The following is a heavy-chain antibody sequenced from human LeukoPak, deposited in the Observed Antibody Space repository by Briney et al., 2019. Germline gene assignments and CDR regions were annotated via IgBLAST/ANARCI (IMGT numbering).Heavy chain of an antibody. CDR1: GFTVSTNY. J-gene: IGHJ4*02. CDR3: ARGDGYNYFDA. D-gene: IGHD5-24*01. V-gene: IGHV3-66*01. Sequence: GGSLRPSCSASGFTVSTNYMSWVRQAPGKGLEWVSVIYRGGDTYYADSVKGRFTISRDNSKNTVNLQMSSLRAEDTAVYYCARGDGYNYFDAWGQGTLVTVSS. CDR2: IYRGGDT.